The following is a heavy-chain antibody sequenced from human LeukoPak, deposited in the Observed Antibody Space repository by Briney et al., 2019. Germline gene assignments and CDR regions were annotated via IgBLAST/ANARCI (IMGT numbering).Heavy chain of an antibody. D-gene: IGHD6-19*01. J-gene: IGHJ6*03. CDR1: GFIFTTYG. CDR2: IRYDGSNK. Sequence: GGSLRLSCAASGFIFTTYGMHWVRQAPGKGLEWVAFIRYDGSNKYYADSVKGRFTISRDNSKNTLYLQLNSLKGEDTAVYYCAKDLTQWSKHYNYYMDVWGKGTTVTISS. CDR3: AKDLTQWSKHYNYYMDV. V-gene: IGHV3-30*02.